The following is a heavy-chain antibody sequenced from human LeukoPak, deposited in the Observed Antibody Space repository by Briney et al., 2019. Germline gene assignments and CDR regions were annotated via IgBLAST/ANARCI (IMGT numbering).Heavy chain of an antibody. CDR1: GGTFSSYA. Sequence: SVKVSCKASGGTFSSYAISWVRQAPGQGLEWMGGIIPIFGTANYAQKFQGRVTITPDESPSTDYMELSSLRSEDTAVYYCARVGYGGNSVWGQGTLVTVSS. CDR3: ARVGYGGNSV. V-gene: IGHV1-69*13. J-gene: IGHJ4*02. CDR2: IIPIFGTA. D-gene: IGHD4-23*01.